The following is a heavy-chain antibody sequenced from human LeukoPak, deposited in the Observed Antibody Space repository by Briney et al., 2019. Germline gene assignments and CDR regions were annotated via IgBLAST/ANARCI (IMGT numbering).Heavy chain of an antibody. CDR1: GGSISSYY. V-gene: IGHV4-59*01. J-gene: IGHJ4*02. CDR3: ARELLWFGEFPLNFDY. D-gene: IGHD3-10*01. CDR2: IYYSGNT. Sequence: SETLSLTCTVSGGSISSYYWSWIRQPPGKGLEWIGYIYYSGNTNYNPSLKSRVTISVDTSKNQFSLKLSSVTAADTAVYYCARELLWFGEFPLNFDYWGQGTLVTVSS.